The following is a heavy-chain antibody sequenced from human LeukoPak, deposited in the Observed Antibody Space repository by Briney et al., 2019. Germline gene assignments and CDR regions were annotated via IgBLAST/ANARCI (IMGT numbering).Heavy chain of an antibody. V-gene: IGHV3-23*01. CDR3: ARFETCTSSTCDDTFDI. CDR2: ISGSGGST. J-gene: IGHJ3*02. CDR1: GFTFSSYA. D-gene: IGHD2-2*01. Sequence: GGSLRLSCAASGFTFSSYAMSWVRQAPGKGLEWVSAISGSGGSTYYADSVKGRFTISRDNSKNTLYLQMNSLRAEDTAVYYCARFETCTSSTCDDTFDIWGQGTVVTVSS.